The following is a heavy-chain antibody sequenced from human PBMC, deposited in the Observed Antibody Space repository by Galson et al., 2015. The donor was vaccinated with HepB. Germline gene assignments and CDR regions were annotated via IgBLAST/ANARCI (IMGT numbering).Heavy chain of an antibody. CDR3: AKGEFSSSWLRKIPEYYFDY. CDR1: GFTFSSYA. CDR2: ISGSGGST. D-gene: IGHD6-13*01. J-gene: IGHJ4*02. Sequence: SLRLSCAASGFTFSSYAMSWVRQAPGKGLEWVSAISGSGGSTYYADSVKGRFTISRDNSKNTLYLQMNSLRAEDTAVYYCAKGEFSSSWLRKIPEYYFDYWGQGTLVTVSS. V-gene: IGHV3-23*01.